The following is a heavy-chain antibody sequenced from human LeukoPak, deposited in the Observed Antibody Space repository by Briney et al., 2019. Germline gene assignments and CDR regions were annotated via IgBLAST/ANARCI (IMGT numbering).Heavy chain of an antibody. J-gene: IGHJ4*02. V-gene: IGHV1-69*05. CDR2: IIPIFGTA. CDR3: AVWLMDTAMVKDFDY. Sequence: TVKVSCEASGGTFNSYAISWVRQAPGQGLEWMGRIIPIFGTANYAQKFQGRVTITTDESTSTAYMELSSLRSEDTAVYYCAVWLMDTAMVKDFDYWGQGTLVTVSS. CDR1: GGTFNSYA. D-gene: IGHD5-18*01.